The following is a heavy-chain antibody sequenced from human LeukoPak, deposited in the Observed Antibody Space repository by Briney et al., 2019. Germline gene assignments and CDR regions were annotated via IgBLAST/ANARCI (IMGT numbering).Heavy chain of an antibody. CDR3: ARDITVVWGVITANWFDP. D-gene: IGHD3-10*01. CDR2: INTNTGNP. J-gene: IGHJ5*02. Sequence: ASVKVSCKASGYTFTSYAMNWVRQAPGQGFEWMGWINTNTGNPTYAQGFTGRFVFSLDTSVSTAYLQICSLKAEDTAVYYCARDITVVWGVITANWFDPWGQGTLVTVSS. V-gene: IGHV7-4-1*01. CDR1: GYTFTSYA.